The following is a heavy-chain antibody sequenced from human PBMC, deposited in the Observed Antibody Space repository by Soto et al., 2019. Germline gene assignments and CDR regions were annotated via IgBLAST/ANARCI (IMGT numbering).Heavy chain of an antibody. CDR1: GYTFTSYD. D-gene: IGHD2-2*01. J-gene: IGHJ2*01. V-gene: IGHV1-18*01. CDR2: LSAYNGNT. Sequence: ASVKVSCKASGYTFTSYDISWVRQAPGQRLEWKGWLSAYNGNTNYAQKLQSRETMTTDTSTSTDKMKMRSLRSNDTAEYFYERASSGYCSSTSCYVRTPSYWYFDLWGRGTLVTVSS. CDR3: ERASSGYCSSTSCYVRTPSYWYFDL.